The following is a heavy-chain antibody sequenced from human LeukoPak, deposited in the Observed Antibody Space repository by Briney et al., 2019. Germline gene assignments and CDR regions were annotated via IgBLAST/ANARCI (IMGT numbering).Heavy chain of an antibody. Sequence: KPSETLSLTCTVSDGSIISSSYYWGWIRQPPGKGLEWIGSIYYSGITSYNPSLKSRVTMSVDTSKNQFSLKLSPVTAADTAVYYCARDAYDYVWGSYRRNFDYWGQGTLVTVSS. CDR2: IYYSGIT. J-gene: IGHJ4*02. D-gene: IGHD3-16*02. CDR3: ARDAYDYVWGSYRRNFDY. CDR1: DGSIISSSYY. V-gene: IGHV4-39*07.